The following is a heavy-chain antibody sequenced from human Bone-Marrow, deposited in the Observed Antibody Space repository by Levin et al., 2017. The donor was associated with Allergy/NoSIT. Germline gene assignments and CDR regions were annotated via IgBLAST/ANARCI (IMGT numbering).Heavy chain of an antibody. CDR1: GFTFSSYA. CDR3: AKALEELANYYYYMDV. D-gene: IGHD1-26*01. CDR2: ISGSGGST. Sequence: GGSLRLSCAASGFTFSSYAMSWVRQAPGKGLEWVSAISGSGGSTYYADSVKGRFTISRDNSKNTLYLQMNSLRAEDTAVYYCAKALEELANYYYYMDVWGKGTTVTVSS. V-gene: IGHV3-23*01. J-gene: IGHJ6*03.